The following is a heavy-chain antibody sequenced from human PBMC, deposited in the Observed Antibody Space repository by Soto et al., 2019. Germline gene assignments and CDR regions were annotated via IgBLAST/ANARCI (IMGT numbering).Heavy chain of an antibody. V-gene: IGHV1-18*01. CDR3: ARALAAAGPFDC. Sequence: QVQLVQSGAEVKKPGASVKVSCKASGYTFTNYAFSWVRQAPGQGLEWMGWISAYNGNTNYPQKLQGRVTMATDTAPSTAYRELRSLRSDDTSVYYCARALAAAGPFDCWGQGTLVTVSS. J-gene: IGHJ4*02. CDR1: GYTFTNYA. CDR2: ISAYNGNT. D-gene: IGHD6-13*01.